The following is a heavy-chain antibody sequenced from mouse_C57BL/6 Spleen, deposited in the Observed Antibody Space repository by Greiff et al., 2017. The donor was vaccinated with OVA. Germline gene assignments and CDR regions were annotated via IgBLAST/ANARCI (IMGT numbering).Heavy chain of an antibody. CDR2: IYPGSGST. J-gene: IGHJ3*01. Sequence: QVQLQQPGAELVKPGASVKMSCKASSYTFTSYWITWVKQRPGQGLEWIGDIYPGSGSTNYNEKFKSKATLTVDTSSSTAYMQLSSLTSEDSAVYYGARDSSGYVGTYWGQGTLVTVSA. CDR1: SYTFTSYW. D-gene: IGHD3-2*02. V-gene: IGHV1-55*01. CDR3: ARDSSGYVGTY.